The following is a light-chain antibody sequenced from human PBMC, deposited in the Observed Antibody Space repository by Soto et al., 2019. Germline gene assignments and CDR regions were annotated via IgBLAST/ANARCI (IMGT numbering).Light chain of an antibody. Sequence: EIGLTQSPGTLSLSPGERATLSCRASQSVSSSYLAWYQQKPGQAPRHLIYGASSRATGIPDRFSGSGSGTDFTLTISRLEPADFAVYYCQQYGSSPPITFGQGTRLEIK. J-gene: IGKJ5*01. CDR2: GAS. V-gene: IGKV3-20*01. CDR3: QQYGSSPPIT. CDR1: QSVSSSY.